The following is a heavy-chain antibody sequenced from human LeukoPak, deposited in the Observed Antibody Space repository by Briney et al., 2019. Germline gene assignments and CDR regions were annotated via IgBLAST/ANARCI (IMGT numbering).Heavy chain of an antibody. CDR2: IRYDETNK. CDR3: AKDVGYCSSISCYPPDH. D-gene: IGHD2-2*01. J-gene: IGHJ4*02. CDR1: GFTFITYG. V-gene: IGHV3-30*02. Sequence: GGSLRLSCVASGFTFITYGIHWVRQAPGKGLEWVAFIRYDETNKYYADSVKGRFTISRDNSKNTLYLQMNSLGAEDTAVYYCAKDVGYCSSISCYPPDHWGQGTLVTVSS.